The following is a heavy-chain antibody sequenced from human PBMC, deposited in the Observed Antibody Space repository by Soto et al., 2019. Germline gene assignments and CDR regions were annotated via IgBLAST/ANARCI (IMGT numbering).Heavy chain of an antibody. J-gene: IGHJ6*02. CDR2: IIPIFGTA. Sequence: SVKVSCKASGGTFSSYAISWVRQAPGQGLEWMGGIIPIFGTANYAQKFQGRVRITADESTSTAYMELSSLRSEDTAVYYCARTYMYYDILTGYYDPHADYYGMDVWGQGTTVTVSS. D-gene: IGHD3-9*01. CDR3: ARTYMYYDILTGYYDPHADYYGMDV. V-gene: IGHV1-69*13. CDR1: GGTFSSYA.